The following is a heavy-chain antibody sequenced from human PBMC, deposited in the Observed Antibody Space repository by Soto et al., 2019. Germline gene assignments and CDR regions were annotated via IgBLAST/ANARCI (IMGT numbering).Heavy chain of an antibody. CDR3: ARAGSIAAMNWFDQ. J-gene: IGHJ5*02. D-gene: IGHD6-6*01. CDR1: GGSISSGDYY. CDR2: IYYSGST. Sequence: TRALTCTVSGGSISSGDYYWSWIRQPPGKGLEWIGYIYYSGSTYYNPSLKSRVTISVDTSKNQFSLKLSSVTAADTAVYYCARAGSIAAMNWFDQWGQGALVTVSS. V-gene: IGHV4-30-4*01.